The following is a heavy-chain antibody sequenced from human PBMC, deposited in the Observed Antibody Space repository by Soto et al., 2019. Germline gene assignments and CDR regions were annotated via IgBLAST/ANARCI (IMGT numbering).Heavy chain of an antibody. J-gene: IGHJ6*03. CDR2: ISGSGGST. CDR3: AKGTRMEYYYYYYMDV. V-gene: IGHV3-23*01. Sequence: EVQLLESGGGLVQPGGSLRLSCAASGFTFSSYAMSWVRQAPGKGLEWVSAISGSGGSTYYADSVKGRFTISRDNSKNTLCLQMNSLRAEDTAVYYCAKGTRMEYYYYYYMDVWGKGTTVTVSS. CDR1: GFTFSSYA. D-gene: IGHD1-1*01.